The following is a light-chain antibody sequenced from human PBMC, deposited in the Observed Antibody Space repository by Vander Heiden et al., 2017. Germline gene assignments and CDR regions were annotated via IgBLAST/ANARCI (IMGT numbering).Light chain of an antibody. J-gene: IGLJ2*01. CDR1: NIGSKS. CDR3: QVWDSSSDLVV. Sequence: SYVLTQPPSVSVAPGQTARITCGGNNIGSKSVHWYQQKPAQAPVLVVYDDSDRHSGIPERFSGSNSGNTATLTISRVEAGDEADYYCQVWDSSSDLVVFGGGTKLTVL. CDR2: DDS. V-gene: IGLV3-21*02.